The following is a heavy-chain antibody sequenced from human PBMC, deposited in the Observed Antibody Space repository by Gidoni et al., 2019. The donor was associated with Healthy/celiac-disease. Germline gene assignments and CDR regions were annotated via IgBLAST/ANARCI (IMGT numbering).Heavy chain of an antibody. CDR3: AKKDSGRWLLHGLGFDY. CDR2: ISGSGGST. CDR1: GFTFSRSS. V-gene: IGHV3-23*01. D-gene: IGHD1-26*01. Sequence: EVQLLESGGGLVQPGGSLRLSCAASGFTFSRSSMSWVRQAPGKGLEWVSAISGSGGSTYYADSVKGRFTISRDNSKNTLYLQMNSLRAEDTAVYYCAKKDSGRWLLHGLGFDYWGQGTLVTVSS. J-gene: IGHJ4*02.